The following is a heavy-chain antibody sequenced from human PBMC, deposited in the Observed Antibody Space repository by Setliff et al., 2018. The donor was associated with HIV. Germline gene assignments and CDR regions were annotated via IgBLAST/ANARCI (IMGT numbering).Heavy chain of an antibody. CDR3: ARDPPGYGDSKDY. CDR1: GGSVGSGSYY. V-gene: IGHV4-61*01. Sequence: ETLSLTCSVSGGSVGSGSYYWSWIRQSPGKGLEWLGYIYYSGSTTYNPSLRSRVTISIDTSKNQFSPNLRSVTAADTAVYYCARDPPGYGDSKDYWGQGKLVTVSS. J-gene: IGHJ4*02. CDR2: IYYSGST. D-gene: IGHD4-17*01.